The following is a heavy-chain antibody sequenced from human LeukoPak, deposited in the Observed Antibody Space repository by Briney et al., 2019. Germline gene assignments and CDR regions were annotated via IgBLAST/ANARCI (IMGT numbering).Heavy chain of an antibody. D-gene: IGHD5-12*01. CDR1: GYTFTSYY. Sequence: ASVKVSCKASGYTFTSYYIHWVRQAPGQGLEWMGIINPSGGSTSYAQKFQGRVTMTRDTSTSTVYMGLSSLRSEDTAVYYCARDLRGYSYYYGMDVWGQGTTVTVSS. CDR2: INPSGGST. J-gene: IGHJ6*02. CDR3: ARDLRGYSYYYGMDV. V-gene: IGHV1-46*01.